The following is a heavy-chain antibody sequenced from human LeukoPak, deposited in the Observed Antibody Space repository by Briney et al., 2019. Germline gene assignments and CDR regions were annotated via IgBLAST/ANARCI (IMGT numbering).Heavy chain of an antibody. CDR1: GFTFSSSG. J-gene: IGHJ4*02. Sequence: GGSLRLSCAASGFTFSSSGMHWVRQAPGKGLEWVAFIRYDGSYKYYADSVKGRFTISRDNAKNSLYLQMNSLRAEDTAVYYCARSLYDSSGYPPEDFDYWGQGTLVTVSS. CDR3: ARSLYDSSGYPPEDFDY. V-gene: IGHV3-30*02. D-gene: IGHD3-22*01. CDR2: IRYDGSYK.